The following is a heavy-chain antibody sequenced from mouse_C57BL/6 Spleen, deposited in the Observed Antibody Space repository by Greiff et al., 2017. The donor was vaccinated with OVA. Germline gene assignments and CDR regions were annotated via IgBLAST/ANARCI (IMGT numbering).Heavy chain of an antibody. Sequence: DVQLVEPGGGLVKPGGSLKLSCAASGFTFSDYGMHWVRQAPEQGLEWVAYISSGSSTIYYADTVKGRFTISRDNAKNTLFLQMTSLRSEDTAMYYCARRGNYESVYYFDYWGQGTTLTVSS. D-gene: IGHD2-1*01. V-gene: IGHV5-17*01. CDR2: ISSGSSTI. J-gene: IGHJ2*01. CDR3: ARRGNYESVYYFDY. CDR1: GFTFSDYG.